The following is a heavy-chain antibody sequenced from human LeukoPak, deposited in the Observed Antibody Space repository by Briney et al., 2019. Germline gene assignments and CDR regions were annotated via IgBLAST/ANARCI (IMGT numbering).Heavy chain of an antibody. CDR1: GGSISSGGYY. Sequence: ETSQTLSLTCTVSGGSISSGGYYWSWIRQHPGRGLEWIGYFSYSGSTYYNPSLKSRVTISVDTSKNQFSLKLTSVTAADTAVYYCARDGVVPRDNAFDIWGQGTMVTVSS. D-gene: IGHD3-3*01. V-gene: IGHV4-31*03. CDR3: ARDGVVPRDNAFDI. CDR2: FSYSGST. J-gene: IGHJ3*02.